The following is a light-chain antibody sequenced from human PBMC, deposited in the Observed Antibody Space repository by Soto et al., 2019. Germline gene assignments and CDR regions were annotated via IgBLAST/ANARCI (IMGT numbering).Light chain of an antibody. CDR1: QNISNY. J-gene: IGKJ2*01. CDR2: AAS. V-gene: IGKV1-39*01. Sequence: DLQMTQSPSSLSASIGDRVTITCRASQNISNYLNWYQHKPGKAPQLLIYAASILQRGVPSRFSGSGSGTDFTLTINSLQPEDFAAYYCQQCYSAPPYTFGQGTKLGIK. CDR3: QQCYSAPPYT.